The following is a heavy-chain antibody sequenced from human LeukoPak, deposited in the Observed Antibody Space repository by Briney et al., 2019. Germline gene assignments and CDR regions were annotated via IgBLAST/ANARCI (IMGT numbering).Heavy chain of an antibody. Sequence: SETLSLTCTVSGGSISSSSYYWGWIRQPPGKGLEWIGSIYYSGSTYYNPSLKSRVTISVDTSKNQFSLKLSSVTAADTAVYYCSRTPVGAAAGIGWFDHWGQGTLVTVSS. CDR1: GGSISSSSYY. D-gene: IGHD6-13*01. J-gene: IGHJ5*02. V-gene: IGHV4-39*01. CDR3: SRTPVGAAAGIGWFDH. CDR2: IYYSGST.